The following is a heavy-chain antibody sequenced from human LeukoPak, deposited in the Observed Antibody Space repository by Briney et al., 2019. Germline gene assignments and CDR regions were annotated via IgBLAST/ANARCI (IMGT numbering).Heavy chain of an antibody. Sequence: GGSLRLSCAASGFTFNSSSMNGVRQAPGKGLEWVSSISSSSSYIYYADSIKGRFTISRDNAKNSLHLQLNSLRAEDTAVYYCARGGYCSGGSCYQDAFDIWGQGTMVTVSS. J-gene: IGHJ3*02. CDR1: GFTFNSSS. CDR2: ISSSSSYI. V-gene: IGHV3-21*01. D-gene: IGHD2-15*01. CDR3: ARGGYCSGGSCYQDAFDI.